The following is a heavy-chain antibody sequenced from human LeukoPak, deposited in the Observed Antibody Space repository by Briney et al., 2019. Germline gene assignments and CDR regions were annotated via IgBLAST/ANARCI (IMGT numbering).Heavy chain of an antibody. CDR2: IYYSGST. J-gene: IGHJ4*02. V-gene: IGHV4-59*08. CDR3: ARRDSRDDNFDY. CDR1: GGSISSYY. D-gene: IGHD5-24*01. Sequence: PSETLSLTCTVSGGSISSYYWSWIRQPPGKGLEWIGYIYYSGSTNYNPSLKSRVTISVDTSKNQFSLKLSSVTAADTAVYYCARRDSRDDNFDYWGQGTLVTVSS.